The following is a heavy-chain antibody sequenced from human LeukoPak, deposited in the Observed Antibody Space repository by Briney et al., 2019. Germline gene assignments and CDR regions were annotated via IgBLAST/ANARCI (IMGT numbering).Heavy chain of an antibody. Sequence: SETLSLTCTVSGGSISSYYWSWIRQPAGKGLEWIGRIYTSGSINYNPSLKSRVNMSIDTSKNQFSLKLTSVTAADTAVYYCARVDDYCSGTSCYSDWFDPWGQGTLVTVSS. J-gene: IGHJ5*02. CDR1: GGSISSYY. CDR3: ARVDDYCSGTSCYSDWFDP. D-gene: IGHD2-2*01. V-gene: IGHV4-4*07. CDR2: IYTSGSI.